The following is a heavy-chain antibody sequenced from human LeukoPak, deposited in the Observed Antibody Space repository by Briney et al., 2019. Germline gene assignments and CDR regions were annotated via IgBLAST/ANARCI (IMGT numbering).Heavy chain of an antibody. J-gene: IGHJ6*03. D-gene: IGHD3-3*01. V-gene: IGHV4-4*09. CDR3: ARHVNDFWSVKNYFMDV. CDR2: IYTSGTT. CDR1: GASISSYY. Sequence: SETLSLTCTVSGASISSYYWSWIRKPPGKGLEWIGYIYTSGTTNYHPSLKSQVTISEDTSKNQLSLRLSSVTAADTAVYFCARHVNDFWSVKNYFMDVWGKGTAVTVSS.